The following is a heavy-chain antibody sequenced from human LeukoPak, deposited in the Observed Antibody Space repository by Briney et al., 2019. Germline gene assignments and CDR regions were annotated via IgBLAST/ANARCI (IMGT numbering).Heavy chain of an antibody. CDR1: GSTFSSYA. Sequence: PGGSLRLSCAASGSTFSSYAMSWVRQAPGKGLEWVSAISGSGGSTYYADSVKGRFTISRDNSKNTLYLQMNSLRAEDTAVYYCASLTVPKNYYYYGMDVWGQGTTVTVSS. CDR2: ISGSGGST. V-gene: IGHV3-23*01. J-gene: IGHJ6*02. D-gene: IGHD4-11*01. CDR3: ASLTVPKNYYYYGMDV.